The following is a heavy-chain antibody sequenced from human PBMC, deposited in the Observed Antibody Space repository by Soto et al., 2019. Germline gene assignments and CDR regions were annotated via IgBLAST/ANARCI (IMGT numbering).Heavy chain of an antibody. CDR2: IIPIFGTA. V-gene: IGHV1-69*13. CDR3: ARDNLDYDSSGYNSPRFDY. D-gene: IGHD3-22*01. Sequence: SVKVSCKASGGTFSSYAISWVRQAPGQGLEWMGGIIPIFGTANYAQKFQGRVTITADESTSTAYMELSSLRSEDTAVYYCARDNLDYDSSGYNSPRFDYWGQGTLVTVSS. J-gene: IGHJ4*02. CDR1: GGTFSSYA.